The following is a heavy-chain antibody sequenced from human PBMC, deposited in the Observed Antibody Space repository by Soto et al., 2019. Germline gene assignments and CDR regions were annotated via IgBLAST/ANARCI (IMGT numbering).Heavy chain of an antibody. CDR3: ARGGESYYSSGWYYFDY. Sequence: ASVKVSCKASGYTFSNYGMSWVRQAPGQGLEWMGWISAYNGYTKYSQKFQGRVTITRDTSASTAYMELSSLRSEDTAVYYCARGGESYYSSGWYYFDYWGQGTLVTVSS. D-gene: IGHD6-19*01. V-gene: IGHV1-18*01. J-gene: IGHJ4*02. CDR2: ISAYNGYT. CDR1: GYTFSNYG.